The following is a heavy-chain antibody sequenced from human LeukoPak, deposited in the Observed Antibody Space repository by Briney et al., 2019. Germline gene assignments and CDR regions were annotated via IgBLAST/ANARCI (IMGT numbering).Heavy chain of an antibody. CDR2: ISWNSGRI. CDR3: AKGGTIFGVVIIPLDY. Sequence: GGSLRLSCAASGFTFDDYAMHWVRQAPGKGLEWVSGISWNSGRINYADSVKGRFTISRDNSKNTLYLQMNSLRAEDTAVYYCAKGGTIFGVVIIPLDYWGQGTLVTVSS. J-gene: IGHJ4*02. CDR1: GFTFDDYA. V-gene: IGHV3-9*01. D-gene: IGHD3-3*01.